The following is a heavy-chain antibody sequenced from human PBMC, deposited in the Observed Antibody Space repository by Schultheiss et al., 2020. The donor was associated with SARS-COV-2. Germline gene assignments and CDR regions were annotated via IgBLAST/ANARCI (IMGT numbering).Heavy chain of an antibody. D-gene: IGHD3-16*01. J-gene: IGHJ4*02. CDR2: IYYNGST. CDR1: GGSISSYY. CDR3: ARAWGRGYYFDY. Sequence: GSLRLSCTVSGGSISSYYWSWIRQPPGKGLEWIGYIYYNGSTNYNPSLKSRVTISVDTSKNQFSLKLSSVTAADTAVFYCARAWGRGYYFDYWGQGTLVTVSS. V-gene: IGHV4-59*01.